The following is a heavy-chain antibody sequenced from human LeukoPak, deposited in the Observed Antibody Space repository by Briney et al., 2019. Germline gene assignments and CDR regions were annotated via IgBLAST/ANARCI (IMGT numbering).Heavy chain of an antibody. J-gene: IGHJ4*02. CDR2: IYYSESA. D-gene: IGHD3-9*01. CDR1: GASVSSSY. Sequence: SETLSLTCTVSGASVSSSYWSWIRQPPGKRLEWIGCIYYSESATYNPSLKSRVTISLDTSKNQFFLKLSSVTAADTAVYYCARKRSFDLWGQGTLVTVSS. V-gene: IGHV4-59*02. CDR3: ARKRSFDL.